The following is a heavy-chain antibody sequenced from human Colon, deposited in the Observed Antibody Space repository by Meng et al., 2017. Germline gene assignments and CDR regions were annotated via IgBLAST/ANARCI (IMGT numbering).Heavy chain of an antibody. Sequence: VRLVTSGYQLKNPVALVTVSCKALRYSLVNTAINSVRPAARQGLGWMGWINTHTGNPTYGQGFTGRFVLSSDTSVSTANLKISSLKAEDTAVYYCARGGPYPDSSGFHWYFDLWGRGTLVTVSS. D-gene: IGHD3-22*01. J-gene: IGHJ2*01. CDR2: INTHTGNP. CDR3: ARGGPYPDSSGFHWYFDL. CDR1: RYSLVNTA. V-gene: IGHV7-4-1*02.